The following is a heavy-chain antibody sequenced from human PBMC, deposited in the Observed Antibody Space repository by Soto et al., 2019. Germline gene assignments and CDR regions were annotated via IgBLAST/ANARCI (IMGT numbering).Heavy chain of an antibody. V-gene: IGHV4-30-4*01. Sequence: QVQLQESGPGLVKPSQTLSLTCTVSGGSISSGDYYWSWIRQPPGKGLEGIGYIYYSGSTYYNQSLKSRLTISVDTSKNQFSLKLTSVTAADTAGYYCARRRGYDWDWYFDLWGRGTLVTVSS. CDR3: ARRRGYDWDWYFDL. J-gene: IGHJ2*01. CDR2: IYYSGST. CDR1: GGSISSGDYY. D-gene: IGHD5-12*01.